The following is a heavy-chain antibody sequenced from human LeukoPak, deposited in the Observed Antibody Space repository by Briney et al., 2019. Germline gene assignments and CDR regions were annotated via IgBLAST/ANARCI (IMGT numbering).Heavy chain of an antibody. CDR2: ISGSGGTT. Sequence: GGSLRLSCAVSGITLSNYGMSWVRQAPGKGLEWVAGISGSGGTTNYADSVKGRFTISRDNPKNTLFLHMNSLRAEDTAVYFCAKRGVVIRVILVGFHKEAYYFDSWGQGALDTVSS. D-gene: IGHD3-22*01. J-gene: IGHJ4*02. CDR1: GITLSNYG. V-gene: IGHV3-23*01. CDR3: AKRGVVIRVILVGFHKEAYYFDS.